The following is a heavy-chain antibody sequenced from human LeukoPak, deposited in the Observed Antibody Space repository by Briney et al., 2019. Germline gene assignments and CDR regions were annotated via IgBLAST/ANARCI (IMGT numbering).Heavy chain of an antibody. D-gene: IGHD3/OR15-3a*01. J-gene: IGHJ4*02. CDR1: GFTFSSYS. CDR2: ISRSGSST. V-gene: IGHV3-48*04. Sequence: PGGSLRLSCAASGFTFSSYSMNWVRQAPGKGLEWVSYISRSGSSTYYADSAEGRFIISRDNAKNTLYLQMNSLRAEDTAVYYCVAFNYGLNRGDFWGQGALVTVSS. CDR3: VAFNYGLNRGDF.